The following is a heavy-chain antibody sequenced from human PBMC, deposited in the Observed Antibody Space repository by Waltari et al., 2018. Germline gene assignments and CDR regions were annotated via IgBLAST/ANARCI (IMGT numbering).Heavy chain of an antibody. D-gene: IGHD5-12*01. V-gene: IGHV4-59*01. Sequence: QVQLQESGPGLVKPSATLSLTCTVPGGSISSYYWIWIRQPPGKGLEWIGYIYYIGSTNYNPSLKSRVTISVDTSKNQFSLKLSSVTAADTAVYYCARVLGYGALWYFDLWGRGTLVTVSS. J-gene: IGHJ2*01. CDR3: ARVLGYGALWYFDL. CDR2: IYYIGST. CDR1: GGSISSYY.